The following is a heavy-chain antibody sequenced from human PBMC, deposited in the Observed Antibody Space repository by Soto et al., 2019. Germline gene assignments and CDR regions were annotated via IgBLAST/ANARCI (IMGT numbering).Heavy chain of an antibody. D-gene: IGHD3-16*01. CDR2: INQDGSEK. CDR3: ARDGVEAGLYLDN. V-gene: IGHV3-7*01. CDR1: GFIFRSYW. Sequence: EVQLVESGGGLVQPGRSLRLSCAASGFIFRSYWMSWVRQAPGKGLEWVANINQDGSEKYYVDSVKGRFIISRDNAKNSLYLQMNSLRVEDTAVYYCARDGVEAGLYLDNWGQGTLVTVSS. J-gene: IGHJ4*02.